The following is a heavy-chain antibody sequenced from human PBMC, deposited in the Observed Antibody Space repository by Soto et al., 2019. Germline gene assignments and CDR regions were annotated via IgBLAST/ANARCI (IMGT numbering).Heavy chain of an antibody. D-gene: IGHD3-16*01. CDR1: GFTFSNSA. V-gene: IGHV3-74*03. J-gene: IGHJ4*02. CDR2: LSSDGFGA. CDR3: ARDLGGPDY. Sequence: GGSLRLSCTASGFTFSNSAMTWVRQAPGKWLEWVSRLSSDGFGAAYADSVKGRFFISRDIARNTLFLQMNSLRADDTAVYYCARDLGGPDYWGRGXSVTVYS.